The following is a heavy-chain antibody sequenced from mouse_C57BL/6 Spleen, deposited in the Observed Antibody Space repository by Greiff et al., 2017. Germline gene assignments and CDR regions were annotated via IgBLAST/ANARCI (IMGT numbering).Heavy chain of an antibody. J-gene: IGHJ3*01. CDR2: INPNYGTT. Sequence: VQLKESGPELVKPGASVKISCKASGYSFTDYNMNWVKQSNGKSLEWIGVINPNYGTTSYNQKFKGKATLTVDQSSSTAYMQLNSLTSEDSAVYYCATPYYSNYWFAYWGQGTLVTVSA. V-gene: IGHV1-39*01. CDR3: ATPYYSNYWFAY. CDR1: GYSFTDYN. D-gene: IGHD2-5*01.